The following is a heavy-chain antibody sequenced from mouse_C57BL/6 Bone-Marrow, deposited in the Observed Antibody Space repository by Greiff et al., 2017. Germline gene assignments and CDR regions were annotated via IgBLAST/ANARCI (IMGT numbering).Heavy chain of an antibody. CDR3: ASYYGNYYDPYWYFDV. CDR2: IYPGDGDT. D-gene: IGHD2-1*01. J-gene: IGHJ1*03. CDR1: GYAFSSSW. Sequence: QVQLQQSGPELVKPGASVKISCKASGYAFSSSWMNWVKQRPGKGLEWIGRIYPGDGDTNYNGKFKGKATLTPDKSSSTAYMQLSSLTSEDSAVYFCASYYGNYYDPYWYFDVWGTGTTVTVSS. V-gene: IGHV1-82*01.